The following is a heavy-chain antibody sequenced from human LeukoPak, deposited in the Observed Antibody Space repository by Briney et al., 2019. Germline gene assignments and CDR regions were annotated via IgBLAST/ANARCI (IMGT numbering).Heavy chain of an antibody. D-gene: IGHD2-15*01. V-gene: IGHV3-48*03. Sequence: PGGSLRLSCAASGFTISTYDINWVSQAPGRGLEWVSYISSSGSTIYYADSVKGRFTTSRDNAKNSVYLQMSSLRAEDTAVYYCARSPKDATAPWGQGTLVTVSS. J-gene: IGHJ5*02. CDR2: ISSSGSTI. CDR1: GFTISTYD. CDR3: ARSPKDATAP.